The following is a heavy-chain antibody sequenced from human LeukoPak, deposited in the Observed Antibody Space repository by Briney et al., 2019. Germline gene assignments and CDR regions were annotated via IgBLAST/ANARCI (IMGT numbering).Heavy chain of an antibody. Sequence: ASVKVSCMASGYTFTSYGISWVRQAPGQGLEWMGWISAYNGNTNYAQKLQGRVTMTTDTSTSTAYMELRSLRSDDTAVYYCARDSSDFWPEGWFDPWGQGTLVTVSS. CDR3: ARDSSDFWPEGWFDP. V-gene: IGHV1-18*01. CDR2: ISAYNGNT. CDR1: GYTFTSYG. J-gene: IGHJ5*02. D-gene: IGHD3/OR15-3a*01.